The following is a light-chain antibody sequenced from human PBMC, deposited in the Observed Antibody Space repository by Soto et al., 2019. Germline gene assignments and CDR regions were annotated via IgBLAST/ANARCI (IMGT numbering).Light chain of an antibody. CDR2: GAS. J-gene: IGKJ1*01. Sequence: EIVVTQSPGTLSLSPGERATLSCRASQSVSSSYLAWYQQKPGQAPRLLIYGASSRATGIPDRFSVSGSGTDFTLTISRLEPDDCAVYYCQHYVSSPRTFGQENKVEIK. V-gene: IGKV3-20*01. CDR3: QHYVSSPRT. CDR1: QSVSSSY.